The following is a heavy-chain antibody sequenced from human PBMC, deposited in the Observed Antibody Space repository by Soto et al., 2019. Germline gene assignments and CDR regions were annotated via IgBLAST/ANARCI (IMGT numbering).Heavy chain of an antibody. V-gene: IGHV4-4*02. Sequence: QVQLQESGPGLVRPSGTLSLTCAVSGGSISSGDWWSWVRQPPGERLEWIGEIFHSGTTNYNPSRKSRVTISVDKSKNQFSLKLSSVTAADTAVYYCARTLYCGGDCFSFDYWGQGTLVTVSS. CDR1: GGSISSGDW. D-gene: IGHD2-21*02. J-gene: IGHJ4*02. CDR3: ARTLYCGGDCFSFDY. CDR2: IFHSGTT.